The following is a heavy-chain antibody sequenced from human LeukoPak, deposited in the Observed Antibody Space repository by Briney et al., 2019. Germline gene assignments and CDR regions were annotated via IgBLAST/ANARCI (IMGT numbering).Heavy chain of an antibody. Sequence: GGSLTLSCAPSRFTFSSYSINWVRQAQGKGLGWVSSISTSISYIYYTDSVKGRFSISRDNAKNSLYLQMNSLRAEDTAVYYCARDLRHIVVVPAAIRGSRHAFDIWGQGTMVTVSS. CDR2: ISTSISYI. CDR1: RFTFSSYS. D-gene: IGHD2-2*02. V-gene: IGHV3-21*01. J-gene: IGHJ3*02. CDR3: ARDLRHIVVVPAAIRGSRHAFDI.